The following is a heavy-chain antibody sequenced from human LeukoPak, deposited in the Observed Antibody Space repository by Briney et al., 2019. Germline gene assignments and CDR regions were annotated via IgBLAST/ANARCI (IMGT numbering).Heavy chain of an antibody. D-gene: IGHD3-10*01. CDR3: ARDSNTMVRGVTPTGY. J-gene: IGHJ4*02. CDR2: INPSGGST. Sequence: GASVKVSCKASGYTFTSYYMHWVRQAPGQGLEWMGIINPSGGSTSNAQKFQGRVTMTRDTSISTAYMELSRLRSDDTAVYYCARDSNTMVRGVTPTGYWGQGTLVTVSS. V-gene: IGHV1-46*01. CDR1: GYTFTSYY.